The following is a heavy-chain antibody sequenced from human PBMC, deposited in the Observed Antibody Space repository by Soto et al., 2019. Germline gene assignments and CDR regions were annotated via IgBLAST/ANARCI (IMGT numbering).Heavy chain of an antibody. V-gene: IGHV4-59*01. CDR1: GGSFSSYY. D-gene: IGHD5-18*01. J-gene: IGHJ4*01. CDR2: IYHSGST. Sequence: PSETLSLTCTASGGSFSSYYWAWIRQPPGKGLEWIGYIYHSGSTNYNPSLKSRVTISVDTSKSQFSLRLSSMTAADTAVYYCARERYSYGSSAFDFWGHGILVTVPQ. CDR3: ARERYSYGSSAFDF.